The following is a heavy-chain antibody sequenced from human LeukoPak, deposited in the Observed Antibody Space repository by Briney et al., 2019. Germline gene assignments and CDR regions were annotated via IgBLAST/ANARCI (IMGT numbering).Heavy chain of an antibody. V-gene: IGHV3-23*01. Sequence: TEGSLRLSCAASGLTFSSYAMSWVRQAPGKGLEWVSTISIGAVNTYYADSVKGRFTISRDNSKNTLCLQMNSLRAEDTAVYYCVKGSSVYYYDNWGQGTLVTVSS. CDR3: VKGSSVYYYDN. J-gene: IGHJ4*02. D-gene: IGHD3-22*01. CDR2: ISIGAVNT. CDR1: GLTFSSYA.